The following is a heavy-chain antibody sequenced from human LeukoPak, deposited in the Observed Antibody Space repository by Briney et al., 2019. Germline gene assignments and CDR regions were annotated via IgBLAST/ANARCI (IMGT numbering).Heavy chain of an antibody. V-gene: IGHV3-21*06. J-gene: IGHJ4*02. CDR1: GFSFKDYA. Sequence: GGSLRLSCAASGFSFKDYAMNWVRQAPGKGLEWGSSISSINNYIWYADSVRGRFTISRDNAKNSLYLQMNSLRAEDTAVYYCARVPGGMEWSDFDYWGQGTLVAVSS. CDR2: ISSINNYI. D-gene: IGHD3-3*01. CDR3: ARVPGGMEWSDFDY.